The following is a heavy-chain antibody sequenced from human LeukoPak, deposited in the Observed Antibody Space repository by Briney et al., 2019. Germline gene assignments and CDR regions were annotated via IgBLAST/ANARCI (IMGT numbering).Heavy chain of an antibody. D-gene: IGHD5-24*01. Sequence: GGSLRLSCAASGFTFSDYYMSWIRQAPGKGLEWVSYITSSGSTIYYADSVKGRFTISRDNAKNSLYLQMNSLRAEDTAVSYCARRRWPQRAGPAYFDYSGQGTLVTVSS. J-gene: IGHJ4*02. CDR2: ITSSGSTI. CDR1: GFTFSDYY. V-gene: IGHV3-11*04. CDR3: ARRRWPQRAGPAYFDY.